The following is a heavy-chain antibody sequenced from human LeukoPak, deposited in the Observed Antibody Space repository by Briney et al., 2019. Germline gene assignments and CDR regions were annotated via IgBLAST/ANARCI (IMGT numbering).Heavy chain of an antibody. Sequence: GGSLRLSCAASGFTFSSSAMSWVRQAPGKGLEWVSAISGSGSNTYYADSVKGRFTISRDNSKNTLYLQMNSLTAEDTALYYCAKVATWTYFDYWGQGTLVTVSS. CDR2: ISGSGSNT. V-gene: IGHV3-23*01. CDR3: AKVATWTYFDY. CDR1: GFTFSSSA. J-gene: IGHJ4*02. D-gene: IGHD3/OR15-3a*01.